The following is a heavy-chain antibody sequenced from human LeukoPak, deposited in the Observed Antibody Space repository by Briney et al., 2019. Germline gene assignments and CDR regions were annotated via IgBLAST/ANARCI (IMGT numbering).Heavy chain of an antibody. CDR2: ISGRDGST. J-gene: IGHJ4*02. CDR1: GFSFSSYA. D-gene: IGHD5-24*01. Sequence: GGSLRLSCAASGFSFSSYAMSWVRQAPGKGLEWVSNISGRDGSTYYADSVKGRPTISRDNSKNTLYLQMNSLRAEDTAVYYCAKSGYNRFDYWGQGTLVTVSS. CDR3: AKSGYNRFDY. V-gene: IGHV3-23*01.